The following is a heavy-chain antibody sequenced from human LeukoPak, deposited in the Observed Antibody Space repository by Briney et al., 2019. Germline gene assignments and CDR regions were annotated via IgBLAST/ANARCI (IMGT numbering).Heavy chain of an antibody. V-gene: IGHV3-74*01. CDR1: GFNFSTYW. D-gene: IGHD3-16*01. CDR3: ATVSVGVRFDY. J-gene: IGHJ4*02. CDR2: IKTDGSST. Sequence: PGGSLRLSCTASGFNFSTYWMHWVRQVPGKGLVWVSRIKTDGSSTSYAYSVKGRFTISRDSAKNKLYLQMNSLRAEDTAVYYCATVSVGVRFDYWGQGALVAVSS.